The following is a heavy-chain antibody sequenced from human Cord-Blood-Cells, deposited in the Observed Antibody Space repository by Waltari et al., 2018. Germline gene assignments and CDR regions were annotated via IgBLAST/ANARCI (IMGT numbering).Heavy chain of an antibody. D-gene: IGHD3-10*01. CDR2: INHSGST. J-gene: IGHJ4*02. Sequence: QVQLQQWGAGLLKPSETLSLTCAVSGGSFSGYYCRWIRQPPGKGLEWMGEINHSGSTNYNPSLQSRVTIAVDTSKNQCSLKLSSVTAADTAVYYCARGGSGYYYGSGSYYGYWGQGTLVTVSS. CDR1: GGSFSGYY. CDR3: ARGGSGYYYGSGSYYGY. V-gene: IGHV4-34*01.